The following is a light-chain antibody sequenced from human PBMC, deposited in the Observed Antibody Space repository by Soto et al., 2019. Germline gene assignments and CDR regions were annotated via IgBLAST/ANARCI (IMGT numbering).Light chain of an antibody. CDR3: QESYSTS. J-gene: IGKJ1*01. V-gene: IGKV1-5*01. Sequence: IQMTQSPSTLSSSFGDRVIITCRASQSISDYLAWYQQKPGKAPKLLIYDASNLESGVPSTFSGSGSGTEFTLTISRMQPDDLATYYCQESYSTSFGQGTKVDIK. CDR1: QSISDY. CDR2: DAS.